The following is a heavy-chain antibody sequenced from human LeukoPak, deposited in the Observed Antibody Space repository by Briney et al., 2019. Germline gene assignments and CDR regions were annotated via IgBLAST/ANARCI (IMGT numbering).Heavy chain of an antibody. V-gene: IGHV4-31*03. J-gene: IGHJ6*02. D-gene: IGHD6-13*01. Sequence: SETLSLTRTVSGGSISSGGYYWSWIRQHPGKGLEWIGYIYYSGSTYYNPSLKSRVIISVDTSKNQFSLKLSSVTAADTAVYYCARVGERAAAGTDYYGMDVWGQGTTVTVSS. CDR2: IYYSGST. CDR1: GGSISSGGYY. CDR3: ARVGERAAAGTDYYGMDV.